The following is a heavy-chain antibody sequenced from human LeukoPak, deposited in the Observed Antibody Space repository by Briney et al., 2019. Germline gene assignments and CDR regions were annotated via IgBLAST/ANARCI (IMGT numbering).Heavy chain of an antibody. Sequence: SQTLSLTCTVSGGSISSGGYYWSWIRQHPGKGLEWIGYIYYSGSTYYSPSLKSRVTISVDTSKNQFSLKLSSVTAADTAVYYCARGPMVRGVYYFDPWGQGTLVTVSS. V-gene: IGHV4-31*03. CDR3: ARGPMVRGVYYFDP. D-gene: IGHD3-10*01. CDR1: GGSISSGGYY. J-gene: IGHJ5*02. CDR2: IYYSGST.